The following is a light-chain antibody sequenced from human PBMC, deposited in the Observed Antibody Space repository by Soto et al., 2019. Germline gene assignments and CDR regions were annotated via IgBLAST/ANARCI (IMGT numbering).Light chain of an antibody. J-gene: IGKJ1*01. CDR1: PIVSGG. Sequence: ASPIVSGGLAWYQQKPGEAPKLLIYDASALPRGVPSRFSGSGSGTKFTLTIASLQPDDFATYYCQQYETFSGTFGPGTKVDI. CDR3: QQYETFSGT. V-gene: IGKV1-5*01. CDR2: DAS.